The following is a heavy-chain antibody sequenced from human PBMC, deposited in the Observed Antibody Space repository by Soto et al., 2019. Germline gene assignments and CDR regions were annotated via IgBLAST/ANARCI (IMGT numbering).Heavy chain of an antibody. CDR3: SRHGVNSPFRF. CDR1: GDSISASTYY. Sequence: QLQLQESGPGLVRPSETLSLTCIVSGDSISASTYYWGWVRQPPGEGLEWIGSIYCDATTYSNPSLKSRVSLSVDTPRNQFSLKLTSVTAADTAIYYCSRHGVNSPFRFWGQGTMVTVSS. V-gene: IGHV4-39*01. CDR2: IYCDATT. J-gene: IGHJ3*01. D-gene: IGHD3-3*01.